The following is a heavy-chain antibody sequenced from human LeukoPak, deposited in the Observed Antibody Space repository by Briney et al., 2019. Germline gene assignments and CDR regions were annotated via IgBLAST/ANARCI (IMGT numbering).Heavy chain of an antibody. CDR3: ARDPGYYDSSGYYGGVFDY. CDR1: GGSLSSYY. D-gene: IGHD3-22*01. V-gene: IGHV4-59*01. J-gene: IGHJ4*02. Sequence: SETLSLTCTVSGGSLSSYYWSWIRQPPGKGLEWIGYIYYSGSTNYNPSLTSRVTISVDTSKNQFSLMLSSVTAADTAVYYCARDPGYYDSSGYYGGVFDYWGQGTLVTVSS. CDR2: IYYSGST.